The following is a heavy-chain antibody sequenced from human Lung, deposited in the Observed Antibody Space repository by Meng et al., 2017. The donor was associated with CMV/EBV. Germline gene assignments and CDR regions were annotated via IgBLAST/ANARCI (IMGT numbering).Heavy chain of an antibody. CDR2: IYPADSDT. CDR1: EYSFTNYW. D-gene: IGHD1-26*01. V-gene: IGHV5-51*01. J-gene: IGHJ4*02. CDR3: ARQGRGGVVGANTLDY. Sequence: XVSCKASEYSFTNYWIGWVRQMPGKGLEWMGIIYPADSDTKYSPYFQGQVTISADKSINTAYLQWSSLKASDTPMYYWARQGRGGVVGANTLDYWGQGTLVTVSS.